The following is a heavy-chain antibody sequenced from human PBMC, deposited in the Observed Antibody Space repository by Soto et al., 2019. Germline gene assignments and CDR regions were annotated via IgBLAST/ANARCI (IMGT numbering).Heavy chain of an antibody. J-gene: IGHJ6*02. CDR3: ARDSCSSTSCPPGDYGMDV. CDR1: GYTFTGYY. CDR2: INPSGGST. V-gene: IGHV1-46*01. D-gene: IGHD2-2*01. Sequence: ASVKVSCKASGYTFTGYYMHWVRQAPGQGLEWMGIINPSGGSTSYAQKFQGRVTMTRDTSTSTVYMELSSLRSEDTAVYYCARDSCSSTSCPPGDYGMDVWGQGTTVTVSS.